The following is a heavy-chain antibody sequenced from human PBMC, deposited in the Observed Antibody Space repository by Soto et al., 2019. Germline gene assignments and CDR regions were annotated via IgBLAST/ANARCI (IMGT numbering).Heavy chain of an antibody. CDR2: IYYSGST. CDR3: ARGYYDFWSGSSDAFDI. CDR1: GGSISSYY. J-gene: IGHJ3*02. D-gene: IGHD3-3*01. Sequence: KPSETLSLTCTVSGGSISSYYWSWIRQPPGKGLEWIGYIYYSGSTNYNPSLKSRVTISVDTSKNQFSLKLSSVTAADTAVYYCARGYYDFWSGSSDAFDIWGQGTMVTVSS. V-gene: IGHV4-59*01.